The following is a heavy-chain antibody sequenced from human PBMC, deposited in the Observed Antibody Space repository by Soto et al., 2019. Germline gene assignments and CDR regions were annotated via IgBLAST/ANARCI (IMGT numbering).Heavy chain of an antibody. CDR1: GFIFSNNG. D-gene: IGHD3-10*02. CDR3: TFVRVADSALEH. Sequence: PGGSLRLSCVDSGFIFSNNGMHWVRQTPGKGLEWVAFMSYDGSDTFYADSVKGRFTISRDNSKNTLFLHMSNLRAEHTAMYYCTFVRVADSALEHWGQGTLVTVSS. V-gene: IGHV3-30*02. CDR2: MSYDGSDT. J-gene: IGHJ1*01.